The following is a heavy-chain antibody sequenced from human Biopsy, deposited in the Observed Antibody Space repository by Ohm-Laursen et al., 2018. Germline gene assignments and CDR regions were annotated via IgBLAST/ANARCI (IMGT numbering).Heavy chain of an antibody. Sequence: SVKVSCKGSGYAVNDYFLHWLRQAPGQGPEWMGWISPNSGGTNYAQKFQGRVTMTTDTSTSTVYLELRRLIFDDTAVYYCARDIMNRIAGLVARSDVFDVWGQGTLVTVSS. CDR3: ARDIMNRIAGLVARSDVFDV. V-gene: IGHV1-2*02. D-gene: IGHD3-16*01. CDR1: GYAVNDYF. CDR2: ISPNSGGT. J-gene: IGHJ3*01.